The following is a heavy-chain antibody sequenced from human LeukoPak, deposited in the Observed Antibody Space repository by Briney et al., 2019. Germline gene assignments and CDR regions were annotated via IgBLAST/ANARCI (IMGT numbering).Heavy chain of an antibody. CDR2: IWYDGSNK. D-gene: IGHD3-22*01. CDR3: ARGVMYYDSSGYLFDY. J-gene: IGHJ4*02. CDR1: GFTFSSYG. Sequence: PGRSLRLSCAASGFTFSSYGMHWVRQAPGKGLEWVAIIWYDGSNKYYADSVKGRFTISRDNSKNTLYLQTNSLRAEDTAVYYCARGVMYYDSSGYLFDYWGQGILVTVSS. V-gene: IGHV3-33*01.